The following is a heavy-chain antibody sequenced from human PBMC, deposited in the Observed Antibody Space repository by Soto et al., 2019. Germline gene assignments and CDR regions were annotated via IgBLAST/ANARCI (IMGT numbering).Heavy chain of an antibody. D-gene: IGHD5-12*01. CDR2: INPSGGST. J-gene: IGHJ5*02. CDR1: GYTFTSYY. V-gene: IGHV1-46*01. Sequence: RASVKVSCKASGYTFTSYYMHWVRQAPGQGLEWMGIINPSGGSTSYAQKFQGRVTMTRDTSTSTVYMELSSLRSEDTAVYYCARGSLRRDGYNSDWFDPWGQGTLVTVSS. CDR3: ARGSLRRDGYNSDWFDP.